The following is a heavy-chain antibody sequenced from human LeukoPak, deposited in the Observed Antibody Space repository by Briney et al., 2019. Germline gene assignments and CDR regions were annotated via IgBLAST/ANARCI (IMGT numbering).Heavy chain of an antibody. J-gene: IGHJ5*02. CDR1: GFTFSTYG. CDR3: ARASIVVAPFHWFDP. V-gene: IGHV3-23*01. CDR2: LSGSGSST. D-gene: IGHD2-15*01. Sequence: PGGSLRLSCAASGFTFSTYGMSWVRQAPGKGLEWVSALSGSGSSTYYADSVKGRFTISRDNAKNTLYLQMNSLRAEDTAVYYCARASIVVAPFHWFDPWGQGTLVTVSS.